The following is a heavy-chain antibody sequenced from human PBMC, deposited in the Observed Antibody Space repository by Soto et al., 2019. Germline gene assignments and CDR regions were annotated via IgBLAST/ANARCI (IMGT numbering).Heavy chain of an antibody. Sequence: ASVKVSCKASGYTLTSYDINWVRQATGQGLEWMGWMNPNSGNTGYAQKFQGRVTMTRNTSISTAYMELSSLRSEDTAVYYCARARVGATDAFDIWGQGTMVTVSS. CDR2: MNPNSGNT. V-gene: IGHV1-8*01. J-gene: IGHJ3*02. CDR1: GYTLTSYD. CDR3: ARARVGATDAFDI. D-gene: IGHD1-26*01.